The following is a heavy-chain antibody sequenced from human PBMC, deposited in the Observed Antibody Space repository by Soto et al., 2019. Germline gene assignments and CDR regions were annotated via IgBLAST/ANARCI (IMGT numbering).Heavy chain of an antibody. V-gene: IGHV4-30-4*01. J-gene: IGHJ6*02. D-gene: IGHD3-3*01. CDR1: GGSISSGDYY. CDR3: ARGLGFLDRTIYYYGLDV. Sequence: SETLSLTCTVSGGSISSGDYYWSWIRQPPGKGLEWIGYIYYSGSTYDNPSLKSRVTISVDTSKNQFSLKLSSVTAADTAVYYCARGLGFLDRTIYYYGLDVWGQGTTVTVSS. CDR2: IYYSGST.